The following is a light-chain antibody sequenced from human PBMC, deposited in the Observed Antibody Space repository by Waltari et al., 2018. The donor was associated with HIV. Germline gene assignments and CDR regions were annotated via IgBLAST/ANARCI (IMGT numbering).Light chain of an antibody. CDR3: QQYKNWPGIT. CDR1: QSVSTN. CDR2: GAS. Sequence: EIVMTQSPVTLSMSPGERATLSCRASQSVSTNLAWYQQKPGHALRLLIYGASTGATGIPARFSGSGSGTEFTLTISSLQSEDFAVYYCQQYKNWPGITFGPGTKVDIK. V-gene: IGKV3-15*01. J-gene: IGKJ3*01.